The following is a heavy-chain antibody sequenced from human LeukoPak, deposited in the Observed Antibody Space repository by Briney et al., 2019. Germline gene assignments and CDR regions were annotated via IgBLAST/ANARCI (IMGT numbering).Heavy chain of an antibody. CDR3: ARLPQGEQWLVYYGMDV. D-gene: IGHD6-19*01. Sequence: EASVKVSCKASGGTFSSYAISWVRQAPGQGLEWMGGIIPIFGTANYAQKFQGRVTITADESTSTAYMELSSLRSEDTAVYYCARLPQGEQWLVYYGMDVWGQGTTVTVSS. CDR1: GGTFSSYA. V-gene: IGHV1-69*01. CDR2: IIPIFGTA. J-gene: IGHJ6*02.